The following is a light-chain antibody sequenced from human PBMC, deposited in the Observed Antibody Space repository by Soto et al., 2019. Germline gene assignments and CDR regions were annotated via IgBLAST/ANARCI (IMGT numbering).Light chain of an antibody. Sequence: DIQMTQSPSSLSASVGYRVTITCLASQNINNDLNWYQQKPGKAPKLMIYAASTLQRGVPSRFSGSGSGTDFTLTISSLQPEDFATYYCQQSYSSPRTFGQGTKVDIK. V-gene: IGKV1-39*01. CDR3: QQSYSSPRT. J-gene: IGKJ1*01. CDR2: AAS. CDR1: QNINND.